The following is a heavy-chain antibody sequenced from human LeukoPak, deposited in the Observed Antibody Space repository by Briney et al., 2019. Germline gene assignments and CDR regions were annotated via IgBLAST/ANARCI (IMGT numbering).Heavy chain of an antibody. V-gene: IGHV1-2*02. Sequence: ASVKVSCKASGYTFTGYYMHWVRQAPGQGLEWMGWINPNSGDTNYAQKFQGRVTMTRDTSTSTGYMELSGLISDDTAVYYCARDGYCRSTSCWYSYYMDVWGKGTTVTVSS. D-gene: IGHD2-2*01. CDR1: GYTFTGYY. J-gene: IGHJ6*03. CDR2: INPNSGDT. CDR3: ARDGYCRSTSCWYSYYMDV.